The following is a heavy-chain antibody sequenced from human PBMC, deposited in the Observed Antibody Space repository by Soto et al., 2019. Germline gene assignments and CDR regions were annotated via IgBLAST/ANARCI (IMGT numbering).Heavy chain of an antibody. CDR3: VRDFLHYDVLTGAYSDCFDP. Sequence: QLQMVQSGGEVKQPGASVKVSCKASGYAFSDYGISWVRQAPGQGPEWMGWISAHDGDKNYAQRFQGRLIMTTDTPTSTAYMELSSLRSDDTAVYYCVRDFLHYDVLTGAYSDCFDPWGQGTLVIVSS. CDR1: GYAFSDYG. V-gene: IGHV1-18*01. D-gene: IGHD3-9*01. J-gene: IGHJ5*02. CDR2: ISAHDGDK.